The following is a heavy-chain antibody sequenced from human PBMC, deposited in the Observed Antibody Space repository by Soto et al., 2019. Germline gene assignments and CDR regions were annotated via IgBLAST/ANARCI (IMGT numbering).Heavy chain of an antibody. V-gene: IGHV4-39*01. CDR3: ARHLMLRGVTPSSFYMDV. CDR2: IYYAESA. CDR1: GGSISSSNDY. J-gene: IGHJ6*03. D-gene: IGHD3-10*01. Sequence: QVQLQESGPGLVKPSETLSLSCTVSGGSISSSNDYWGWIRQPPGKGLEWIGTIYYAESAFYNPSLKSRVTLSVDTSKNQFSLHLSSVSAADTAVYYCARHLMLRGVTPSSFYMDVGGKGTTVTVSS.